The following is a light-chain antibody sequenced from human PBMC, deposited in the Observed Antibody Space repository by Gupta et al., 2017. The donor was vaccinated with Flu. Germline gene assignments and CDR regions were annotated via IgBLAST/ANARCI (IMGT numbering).Light chain of an antibody. CDR2: DNK. V-gene: IGLV1-51*01. Sequence: KVTISCSGSTSNIGNFYVSWYQQFPGRTPKLLIFDNKERPSGIPDRFSGSKSGTSATLGITGLQTGDEADYYCAAWDNSLSAFLFGGGTKLTVL. J-gene: IGLJ2*01. CDR3: AAWDNSLSAFL. CDR1: TSNIGNFY.